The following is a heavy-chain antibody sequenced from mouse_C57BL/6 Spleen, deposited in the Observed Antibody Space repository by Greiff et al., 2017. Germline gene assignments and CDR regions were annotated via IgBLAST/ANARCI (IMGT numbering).Heavy chain of an antibody. J-gene: IGHJ3*01. V-gene: IGHV3-1*01. CDR2: ISYSGST. D-gene: IGHD2-4*01. Sequence: EVQLQQSGPGMVKPSQSLSLTCTVTGYSITSGYDWHWIRHFPGNKLEWMGYISYSGSTNYNPSLKSRISITHDTSKNHFFLKLNSVTTEDTATYYCARGDDYDEAWFAYWGQGTLVTVSA. CDR3: ARGDDYDEAWFAY. CDR1: GYSITSGYD.